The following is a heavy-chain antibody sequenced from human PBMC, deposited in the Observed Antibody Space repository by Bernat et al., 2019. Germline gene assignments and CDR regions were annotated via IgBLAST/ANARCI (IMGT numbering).Heavy chain of an antibody. J-gene: IGHJ6*03. V-gene: IGHV4-31*03. CDR2: IYYSGST. D-gene: IGHD2-15*01. CDR1: GGSISSGGYY. CDR3: ARDGRLRGYYYMDV. Sequence: QVQLQESGPGLVKPSQTLSLTCTVSGGSISSGGYYWSWIRQHPGKGLEWTGYIYYSGSTYYNPSLKSRVTISVDTSKNQFSLKLSSVTAADTAVYYCARDGRLRGYYYMDVWGKGTTVTVSS.